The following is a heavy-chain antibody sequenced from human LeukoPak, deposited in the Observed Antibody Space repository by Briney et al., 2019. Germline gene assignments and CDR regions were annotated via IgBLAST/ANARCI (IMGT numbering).Heavy chain of an antibody. V-gene: IGHV3-21*01. D-gene: IGHD2-15*01. Sequence: GGSLRLSCTASGFTFSNHAMTWVRQAPGKGLEWVSSMSSGGTYIYYADSVRGRFTISRDNAKNSLYLVMNSLRAEDTATSYCARDRPTGASRVFVVQWGQGTLVTVSS. CDR1: GFTFSNHA. J-gene: IGHJ4*02. CDR3: ARDRPTGASRVFVVQ. CDR2: MSSGGTYI.